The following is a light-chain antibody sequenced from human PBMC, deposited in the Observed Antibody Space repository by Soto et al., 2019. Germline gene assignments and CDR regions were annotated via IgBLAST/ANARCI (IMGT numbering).Light chain of an antibody. CDR1: QSISSY. CDR3: QQSHSTPRT. J-gene: IGKJ1*01. Sequence: DIQMTQSPSSLSASVGDRVTISCRASQSISSYLNWYRQKPGKAPQLLINAASTLQSGVPSRFSGSGSGTDFTLTISSLQPEDFATYYCQQSHSTPRTFGHGTKVEIK. CDR2: AAS. V-gene: IGKV1-39*01.